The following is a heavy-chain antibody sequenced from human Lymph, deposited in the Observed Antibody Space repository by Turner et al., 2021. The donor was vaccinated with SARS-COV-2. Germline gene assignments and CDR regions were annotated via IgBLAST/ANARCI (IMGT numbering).Heavy chain of an antibody. D-gene: IGHD4-17*01. CDR1: GGSISSYF. J-gene: IGHJ6*02. V-gene: IGHV4-59*13. CDR2: IYYSGGT. CDR3: ARDRTSYGDYWAGYYYGMDV. Sequence: QVQLQESGPGLVKPSVTLSLTCTVSGGSISSYFWSWIRQPPGKGLEWIGYIYYSGGTNYNPSLKSRVTISVDTSKNQFSLRLSSVTAADTAVYYCARDRTSYGDYWAGYYYGMDVWGQGTTVTVSS.